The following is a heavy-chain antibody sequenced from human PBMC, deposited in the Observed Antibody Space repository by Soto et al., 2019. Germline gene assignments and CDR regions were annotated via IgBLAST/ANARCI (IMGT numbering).Heavy chain of an antibody. Sequence: QVQLVQSGAEVKKPGSSVKVSCKASGGTFSSYAISWVRQAPGQGLEWMGGIIPILGTANYAQKFQVRVTITTDESMSTAYMELSSLRSEDTAVYYCARDWGYCSGGSCYSYYFDYWGQGTLVTVSS. CDR2: IIPILGTA. CDR3: ARDWGYCSGGSCYSYYFDY. J-gene: IGHJ4*02. D-gene: IGHD2-15*01. V-gene: IGHV1-69*01. CDR1: GGTFSSYA.